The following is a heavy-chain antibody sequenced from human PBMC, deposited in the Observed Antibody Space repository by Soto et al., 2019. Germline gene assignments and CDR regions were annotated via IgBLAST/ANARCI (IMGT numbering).Heavy chain of an antibody. CDR2: TYYRSKWYN. CDR1: GDRVSSNSAA. Sequence: SQTLSLTCAISGDRVSSNSAAWNWIRQSPSRGLEWLGRTYYRSKWYNDYAVSVKSRITINPDTSKNQFSLQLNSVTPEDTAVYYCARFWSGYYTGMRSLDYYYYMDVWGKGTTVTVSS. CDR3: ARFWSGYYTGMRSLDYYYYMDV. J-gene: IGHJ6*03. D-gene: IGHD3-3*01. V-gene: IGHV6-1*01.